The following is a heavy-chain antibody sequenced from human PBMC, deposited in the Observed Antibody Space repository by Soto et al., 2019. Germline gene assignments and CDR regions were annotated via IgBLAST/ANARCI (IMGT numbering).Heavy chain of an antibody. CDR3: ARDVDTSGRSCRLDL. Sequence: LRLSCATSGFIFTTYGLHWVRQAPGKGPELVAGIQSDGSRVYYGDSVKGRFTISRDDSKKTLYLQMNSLTVEDTAVYYCARDVDTSGRSCRLDLWGQGTMVTV. J-gene: IGHJ5*02. CDR2: IQSDGSRV. D-gene: IGHD1-26*01. V-gene: IGHV3-33*08. CDR1: GFIFTTYG.